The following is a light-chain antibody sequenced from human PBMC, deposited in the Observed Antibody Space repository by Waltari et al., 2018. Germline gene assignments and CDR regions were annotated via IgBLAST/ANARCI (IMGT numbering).Light chain of an antibody. Sequence: SYELTQPPSVSVSPGQTARITCSGDALPKQYAYWYQQKPGQAPVLVIYKDSERPSGIPERVSGSSSGKTVTLTISGVQAEDEADYYCQSADSSGTYVVFGGGTELTVL. CDR2: KDS. CDR3: QSADSSGTYVV. J-gene: IGLJ2*01. CDR1: ALPKQY. V-gene: IGLV3-25*03.